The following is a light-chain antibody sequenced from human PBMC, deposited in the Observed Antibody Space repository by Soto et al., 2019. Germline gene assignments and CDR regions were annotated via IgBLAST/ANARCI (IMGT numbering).Light chain of an antibody. CDR2: KAS. Sequence: DIQMTQSPSTLSASVGDRVTITCRASQSISSWLAWYQQKPGKAPKLLIYKASSLESGVPSRFSGSGSGTEFTLTISSLQPDDFATYYCQQYNSSSPRTFGQGTKVEIK. CDR1: QSISSW. V-gene: IGKV1-5*03. CDR3: QQYNSSSPRT. J-gene: IGKJ1*01.